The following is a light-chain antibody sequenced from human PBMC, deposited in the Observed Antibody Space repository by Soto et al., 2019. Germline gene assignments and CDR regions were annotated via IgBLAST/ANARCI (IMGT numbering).Light chain of an antibody. J-gene: IGKJ1*01. V-gene: IGKV3D-7*01. CDR1: QSVSSSY. Sequence: PGARVTLSCRASQSVSSSYLTWYQQKPGQAPRLLIYGASTRSTGIPARLSGSGSGTDFTLTISSLQPEDFAVYYCQQDYNLPTFGQGTKVDIK. CDR2: GAS. CDR3: QQDYNLPT.